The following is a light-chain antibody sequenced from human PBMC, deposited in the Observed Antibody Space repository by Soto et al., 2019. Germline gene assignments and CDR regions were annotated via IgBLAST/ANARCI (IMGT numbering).Light chain of an antibody. V-gene: IGLV2-14*02. CDR1: SRDVGIYNL. J-gene: IGLJ1*01. Sequence: QSALTQPASVSGSPGQSITISCTGTSRDVGIYNLVSWYQLHPGKVPKLIIYEDTKRPSGISSRFSGSESGITAFLTISGLQAEDEADYFCGSYTGSIYVFGNGTKLTVL. CDR3: GSYTGSIYV. CDR2: EDT.